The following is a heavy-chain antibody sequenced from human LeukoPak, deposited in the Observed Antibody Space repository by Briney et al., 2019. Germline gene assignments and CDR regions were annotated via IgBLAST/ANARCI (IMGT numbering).Heavy chain of an antibody. CDR3: ARDQEQQLKN. V-gene: IGHV4-59*12. CDR2: IYYSGST. CDR1: GGSISSYY. Sequence: SETLSLTCTVSGGSISSYYWSWIRQPPGKGLEWIGYIYYSGSTNYNPSLKSRVTISVDTSKNQFSLKLSSMTAADTAVYYCARDQEQQLKNWGQGTLVTVSS. D-gene: IGHD6-13*01. J-gene: IGHJ4*02.